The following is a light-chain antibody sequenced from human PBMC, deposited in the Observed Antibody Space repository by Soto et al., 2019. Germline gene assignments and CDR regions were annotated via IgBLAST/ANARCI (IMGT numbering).Light chain of an antibody. V-gene: IGLV1-44*01. CDR3: CSYAGTYWV. J-gene: IGLJ3*02. CDR2: EGS. CDR1: RSNIGGNA. Sequence: QSVLTQPPSVSGTPGQRVTISCSGSRSNIGGNAVTWYQQVPGTAPKLLIYEGSKRPSGVSNRFSGSKSGNTASLTISGLQAEDEADYYCCSYAGTYWVFGGGTKLTVL.